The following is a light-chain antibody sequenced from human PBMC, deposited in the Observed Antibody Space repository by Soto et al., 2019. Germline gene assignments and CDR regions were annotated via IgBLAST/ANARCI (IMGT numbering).Light chain of an antibody. V-gene: IGLV2-14*01. CDR1: SSDVGGYNY. CDR2: DVS. J-gene: IGLJ3*02. Sequence: QSALTQPASVSGSPGQSITISCTGTSSDVGGYNYVSWYQQHPGKAPKLMIYDVSNRPSGVSNRFSGSKSGNTASLTISGLQAEDEADYYCSSYTSSSFLWVFGGGTQLTVL. CDR3: SSYTSSSFLWV.